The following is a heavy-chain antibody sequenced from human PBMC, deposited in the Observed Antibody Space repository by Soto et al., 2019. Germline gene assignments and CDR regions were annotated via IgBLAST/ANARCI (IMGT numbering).Heavy chain of an antibody. CDR3: AKDKGGRYCSRTSCLYSFDY. CDR2: ISDSGST. Sequence: EVQLLESGGGLVQPGGSLRLSCTASGFTFSTYAMSWVRQAPGKGLEWVSTISDSGSTYYADSVKGRFTISRDNSKNTLYLEMRSLRAEGTAVYYCAKDKGGRYCSRTSCLYSFDYWGQGTLVTVSS. D-gene: IGHD2-2*01. J-gene: IGHJ4*02. V-gene: IGHV3-23*01. CDR1: GFTFSTYA.